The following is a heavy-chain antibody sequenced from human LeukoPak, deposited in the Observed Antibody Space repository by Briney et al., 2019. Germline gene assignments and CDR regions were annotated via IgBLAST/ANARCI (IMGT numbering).Heavy chain of an antibody. CDR2: ISYDGSNK. CDR3: AKDNAYSSGWLYYFDY. CDR1: GFTFSSYG. V-gene: IGHV3-30*18. D-gene: IGHD6-19*01. Sequence: PGGSLRLSCAASGFTFSSYGMHWVRQAPGKGLEWVAVISYDGSNKYYADSVKGRFTISRDNSKNTLYLQMNSLRAEDTAVYYCAKDNAYSSGWLYYFDYWGQGTLVTVSS. J-gene: IGHJ4*02.